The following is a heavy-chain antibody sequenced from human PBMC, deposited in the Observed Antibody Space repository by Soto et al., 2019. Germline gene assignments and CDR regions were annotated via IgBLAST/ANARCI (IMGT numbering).Heavy chain of an antibody. CDR2: ISAYNLNT. J-gene: IGHJ4*02. Sequence: QVQLVQSGAEVKKPGASVRVSCKASGHTFSSYGISWVRQAPGQGLEWMGWISAYNLNTKYAQNLQGRVTMTTDTSTNTAYMELRSLRSDDTAVYYCALSGYDPIPRDHWGQGTLVTVSS. D-gene: IGHD5-12*01. CDR1: GHTFSSYG. V-gene: IGHV1-18*01. CDR3: ALSGYDPIPRDH.